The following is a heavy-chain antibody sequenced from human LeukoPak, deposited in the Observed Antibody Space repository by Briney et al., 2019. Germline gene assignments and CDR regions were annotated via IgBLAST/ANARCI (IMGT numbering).Heavy chain of an antibody. CDR3: ARAGRGLRYFDWLTYDY. CDR2: ISSSGSTI. CDR1: GFTFSSYE. Sequence: GGSLRLSCAASGFTFSSYEMNWVRQAPGKGLEWVSYISSSGSTIYYADSVKGRFTISRDNAKNSLYLQMNSLRAEDTAVYYCARAGRGLRYFDWLTYDYWGQGTLVTVSS. D-gene: IGHD3-9*01. J-gene: IGHJ4*02. V-gene: IGHV3-48*03.